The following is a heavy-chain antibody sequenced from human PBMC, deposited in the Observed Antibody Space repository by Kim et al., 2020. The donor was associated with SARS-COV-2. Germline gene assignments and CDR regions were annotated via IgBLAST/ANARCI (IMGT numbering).Heavy chain of an antibody. Sequence: TTSNPSLQSRVTISVDTSKSQFSLKLSSVTAADTAVYYCAIFYDSSGYYYWGQGTLVTVSS. V-gene: IGHV4-34*01. J-gene: IGHJ4*02. CDR2: T. CDR3: AIFYDSSGYYY. D-gene: IGHD3-22*01.